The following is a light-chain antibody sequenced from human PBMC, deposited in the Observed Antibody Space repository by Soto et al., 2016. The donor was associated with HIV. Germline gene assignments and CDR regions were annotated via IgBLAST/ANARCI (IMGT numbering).Light chain of an antibody. CDR1: DIGSKS. CDR3: QVWDSSSDHWM. CDR2: DDD. Sequence: SYELPQPPSVSVAPGKTARITCGGNDIGSKSVHWYQQKPGQAPVLVVYDDDDRPSGIPERFSGSSSGNTATLTISRVEIGDEADYYCQVWDSSSDHWMFGGGTKLTVL. V-gene: IGLV3-21*03. J-gene: IGLJ3*02.